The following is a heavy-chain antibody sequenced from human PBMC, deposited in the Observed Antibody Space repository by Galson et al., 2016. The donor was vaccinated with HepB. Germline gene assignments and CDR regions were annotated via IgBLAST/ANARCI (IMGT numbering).Heavy chain of an antibody. J-gene: IGHJ4*02. D-gene: IGHD3-16*01. Sequence: TLSLTCTVSGGSISSGDYYWSWIRQPPGKGLEWIGYIYYSGSTYHSPSLKSRVTISVDTSKNQFSLKLNSVTAADTAVYYCARGSAFGGVDNWGRGTLVTVSS. V-gene: IGHV4-30-4*01. CDR3: ARGSAFGGVDN. CDR1: GGSISSGDYY. CDR2: IYYSGST.